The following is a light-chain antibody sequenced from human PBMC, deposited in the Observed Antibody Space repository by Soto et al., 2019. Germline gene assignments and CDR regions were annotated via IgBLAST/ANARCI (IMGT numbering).Light chain of an antibody. CDR1: QSISSY. Sequence: DIQMTHSPSSLSASVGHRVTITCRASQSISSYLNWYQQKPGKAPKLLIYAASSLQSGVPSRFSGSGSGTDFTLTISSLQPEDFAPNYCQQSYSTPRTFGQGTKLEIK. CDR3: QQSYSTPRT. CDR2: AAS. V-gene: IGKV1-39*01. J-gene: IGKJ2*01.